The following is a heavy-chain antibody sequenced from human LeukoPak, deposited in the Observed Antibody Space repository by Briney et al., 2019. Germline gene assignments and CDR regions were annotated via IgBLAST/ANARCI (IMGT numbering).Heavy chain of an antibody. V-gene: IGHV3-23*01. CDR1: GFTFSSYA. J-gene: IGHJ5*02. CDR3: AKYGSGSYLDWFDP. D-gene: IGHD3-10*01. CDR2: LSGSGGST. Sequence: GGSLRLSCAASGFTFSSYAMSWVRQAPGKGLEWVSALSGSGGSTYYADSVKGRFTISRDNSKNTLYLQMISLRAEDTAVYYCAKYGSGSYLDWFDPWGQGTLVTVSS.